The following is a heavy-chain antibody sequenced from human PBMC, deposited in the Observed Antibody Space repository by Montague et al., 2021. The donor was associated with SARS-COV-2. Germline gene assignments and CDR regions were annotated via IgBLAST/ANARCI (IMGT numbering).Heavy chain of an antibody. CDR3: ARDGIYYDFWSGYSPRDFGSETSSYYYYYMDV. Sequence: SLRLSCAASGFTFSSYAMHWVRQAPGKGLEWVAVISYDGSNKYYADSVXGRSTISRDNSKNTLYLQMNSLRAEDTAVYYCARDGIYYDFWSGYSPRDFGSETSSYYYYYMDVWGKGTTVTVSS. J-gene: IGHJ6*03. CDR2: ISYDGSNK. D-gene: IGHD3-3*01. CDR1: GFTFSSYA. V-gene: IGHV3-30*04.